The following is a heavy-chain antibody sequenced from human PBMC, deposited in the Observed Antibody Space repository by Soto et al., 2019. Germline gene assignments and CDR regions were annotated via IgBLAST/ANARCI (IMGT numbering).Heavy chain of an antibody. D-gene: IGHD5-12*01. CDR1: GFTFSDYY. V-gene: IGHV3-11*06. J-gene: IGHJ3*02. CDR2: ISSSSSYT. Sequence: KTGGSLRLSCAASGFTFSDYYMSWIRQAPGKGLEWVSYISSSSSYTNYADSVKGRFTISRDNAKNSLYLQMNSLRAEDTAVYYCARDGLDIVATGAFAIWGQGTMVTVS. CDR3: ARDGLDIVATGAFAI.